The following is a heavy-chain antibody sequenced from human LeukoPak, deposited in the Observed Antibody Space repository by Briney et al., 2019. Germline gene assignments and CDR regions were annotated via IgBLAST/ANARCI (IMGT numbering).Heavy chain of an antibody. CDR1: GGSISSNNYY. CDR3: ARLSSQWLIDY. CDR2: LYYSGGT. Sequence: PSETLSLTCTVSGGSISSNNYYWGWIRQPPGKGLEWIGSLYYSGGTHYTPSLKSRITISVDTSKNQFSLKLRSVTAADTAVYYCARLSSQWLIDYWGQGTLVTVSS. V-gene: IGHV4-39*01. J-gene: IGHJ4*02. D-gene: IGHD6-19*01.